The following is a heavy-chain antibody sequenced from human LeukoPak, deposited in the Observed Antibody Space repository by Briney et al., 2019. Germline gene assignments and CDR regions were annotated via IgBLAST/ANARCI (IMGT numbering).Heavy chain of an antibody. CDR1: GFTFSSYG. CDR2: ISGSGGST. CDR3: AKVFPYYDSSGRYFDY. Sequence: PGGSLRLSCAASGFTFSSYGMSWVRQAPGKGLEWVSAISGSGGSTYYADSVKGRFTISRDNSKNTLYLQMNSLRAEDTAVYYCAKVFPYYDSSGRYFDYWGQGTLVTVSS. V-gene: IGHV3-23*01. J-gene: IGHJ4*02. D-gene: IGHD3-22*01.